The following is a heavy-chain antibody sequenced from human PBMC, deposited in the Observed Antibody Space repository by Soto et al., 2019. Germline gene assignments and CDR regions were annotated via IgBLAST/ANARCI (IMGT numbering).Heavy chain of an antibody. CDR2: IIPIFGTA. J-gene: IGHJ6*02. CDR1: GGTFSSYA. D-gene: IGHD3-3*01. Sequence: QVQLVQSGAEVKKPGSSVKVSCKASGGTFSSYAISWVRQPPGQGLEWMGGIIPIFGTANYAQKFQGRVTITADECTSTAYMELSSLRAEDTAVYYCARTYDFWGGYYRTYYYYGMDVWGQGATVTVSS. V-gene: IGHV1-69*01. CDR3: ARTYDFWGGYYRTYYYYGMDV.